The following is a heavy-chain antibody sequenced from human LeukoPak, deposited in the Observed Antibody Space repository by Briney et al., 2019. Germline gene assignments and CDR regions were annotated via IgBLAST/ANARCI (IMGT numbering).Heavy chain of an antibody. CDR1: GGSISSGGYY. D-gene: IGHD2-15*01. CDR3: ARDRGYCSGGSCYSSYYGMDV. Sequence: PSQTLSLTCTVSGGSISSGGYYWSWIRQHPGKGLEWIGYIYYSGSTYYNPSLKSRVTISVDTSKNQLSLKLSSVTAADTAVYYCARDRGYCSGGSCYSSYYGMDVWGQGTTVTVSS. J-gene: IGHJ6*02. CDR2: IYYSGST. V-gene: IGHV4-31*03.